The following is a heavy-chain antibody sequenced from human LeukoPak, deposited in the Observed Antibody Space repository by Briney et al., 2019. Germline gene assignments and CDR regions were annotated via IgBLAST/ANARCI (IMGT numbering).Heavy chain of an antibody. Sequence: GESLKISCKGSGYSFTSYWIGWVRQMPGKGLEWMGIIYPGDSDTRYSPSFQGQVTISADKSISTAYLQWSSLKASDTAMYYCASAILEYCSSTSCLFDYWGQGTLVTVSS. V-gene: IGHV5-51*01. J-gene: IGHJ4*02. CDR1: GYSFTSYW. CDR2: IYPGDSDT. D-gene: IGHD2-2*01. CDR3: ASAILEYCSSTSCLFDY.